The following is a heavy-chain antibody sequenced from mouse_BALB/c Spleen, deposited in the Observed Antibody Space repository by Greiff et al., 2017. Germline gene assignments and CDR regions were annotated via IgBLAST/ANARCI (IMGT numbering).Heavy chain of an antibody. CDR1: GFAFSSYD. CDR3: ARHKNYGSSTDYAMDY. J-gene: IGHJ4*01. Sequence: EVQGVESGGGLVKPGGSLKLSCAASGFAFSSYDMSWVRQTPEKRLEWVAYISSGGGSTYYPDTVKGRFTISRDNAKNTLYLQMSSLKSEDTAMYYCARHKNYGSSTDYAMDYWGQGTSVTVSS. V-gene: IGHV5-12-1*01. D-gene: IGHD1-1*01. CDR2: ISSGGGST.